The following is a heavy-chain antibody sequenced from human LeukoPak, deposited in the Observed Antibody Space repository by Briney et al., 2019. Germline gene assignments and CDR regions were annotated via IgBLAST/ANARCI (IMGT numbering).Heavy chain of an antibody. CDR1: GYTFTIYD. CDR3: ARVDYYDRSGYSHYFDY. D-gene: IGHD3-22*01. CDR2: MNPNSGNT. V-gene: IGHV1-8*03. J-gene: IGHJ4*02. Sequence: GASVTLSRKASGYTFTIYDIDLVRQAAAQGLEGMGWMNPNSGNTGYAQKFKGRVTITSNTSIRTAYMELTSLRSEDTAVYYCARVDYYDRSGYSHYFDYWGQGTLVTVSS.